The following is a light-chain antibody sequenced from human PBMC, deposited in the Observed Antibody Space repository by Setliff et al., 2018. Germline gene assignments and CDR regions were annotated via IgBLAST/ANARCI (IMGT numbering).Light chain of an antibody. CDR3: SSYTSSSTSYV. J-gene: IGLJ1*01. CDR1: SSDVGGYNY. V-gene: IGLV2-14*03. CDR2: DVS. Sequence: QSALTQPASVSGSPGQSITISCTGTSSDVGGYNYVSWYQRHPGKAPKLMIYDVSNRPSGVSNRFSGSKSGNTASLTISGLQAEDEADYYCSSYTSSSTSYVFGTGTKVTV.